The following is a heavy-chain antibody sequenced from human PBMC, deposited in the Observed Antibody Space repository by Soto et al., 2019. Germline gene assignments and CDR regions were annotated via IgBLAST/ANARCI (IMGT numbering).Heavy chain of an antibody. J-gene: IGHJ6*03. V-gene: IGHV3-30*03. CDR2: ISYDGSNK. Sequence: QVRLVESGGGVVQPGRSLRLSCAASGFTFSSYGMHWVRQAPGKGLEWVAVISYDGSNKYYADSVKGRFTISRDNSKNTLYLQMNSLRAEDTAVYYCAAQPYYYYYMDVWGKGTTVTVSS. CDR3: AAQPYYYYYMDV. CDR1: GFTFSSYG. D-gene: IGHD2-2*01.